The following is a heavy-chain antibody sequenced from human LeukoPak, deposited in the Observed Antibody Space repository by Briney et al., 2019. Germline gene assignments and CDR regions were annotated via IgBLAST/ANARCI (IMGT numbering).Heavy chain of an antibody. CDR1: GFTFSSYA. D-gene: IGHD6-13*01. CDR2: ISGSGDST. J-gene: IGHJ4*02. CDR3: ASRSSSWYFDY. Sequence: GGSLRLSCAASGFTFSSYAMSCVRQAPGKGREWVSYISGSGDSTYYADSVKGRFTISRDHSKNTLDLKKNSLRAEDTAVYYCASRSSSWYFDYWGQGTLVTVSS. V-gene: IGHV3-23*01.